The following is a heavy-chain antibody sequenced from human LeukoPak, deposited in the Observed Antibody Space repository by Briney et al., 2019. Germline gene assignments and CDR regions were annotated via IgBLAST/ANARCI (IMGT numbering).Heavy chain of an antibody. Sequence: SETLSLTCTVSGGSISSYYWSWIRQPPEKGLEWIGYIYYSGSTNYNPSLKSRVTISVDTSKNQFSLKLSSVTAADTAVYYCARMTLYCTNGVCFTERYGMDVWGQGTTVTVSS. CDR2: IYYSGST. J-gene: IGHJ6*02. D-gene: IGHD2-8*01. CDR1: GGSISSYY. V-gene: IGHV4-59*01. CDR3: ARMTLYCTNGVCFTERYGMDV.